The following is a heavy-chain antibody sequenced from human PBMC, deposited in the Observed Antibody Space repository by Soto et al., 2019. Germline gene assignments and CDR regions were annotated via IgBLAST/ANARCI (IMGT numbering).Heavy chain of an antibody. J-gene: IGHJ3*01. D-gene: IGHD6-6*01. CDR3: KNPKLATRHWGPALDV. CDR2: ISSSGGST. Sequence: GGSLRLSCAASGFTFSNYAMSWVRQAPGKGLQWVSAISSSGGSTYYPDSVKGRFTISRDNSKNTLFLQMNSLRAEDTAVYYRKNPKLATRHWGPALDVWGQGTMVTVSS. V-gene: IGHV3-23*01. CDR1: GFTFSNYA.